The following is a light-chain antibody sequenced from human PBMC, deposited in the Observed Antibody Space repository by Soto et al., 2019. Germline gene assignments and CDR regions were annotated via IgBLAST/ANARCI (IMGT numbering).Light chain of an antibody. CDR3: SSYTSSSTHVV. Sequence: QSALTQPASVSGSPGQSITISCTGTSSDVGGYNYVSWYQQHPGKAPKLMIYEGSNRPSGVSNRFSGSKSGNTDSLTISGSQAEEEADYYCSSYTSSSTHVVFGGGTQLTV. CDR1: SSDVGGYNY. CDR2: EGS. J-gene: IGLJ2*01. V-gene: IGLV2-14*01.